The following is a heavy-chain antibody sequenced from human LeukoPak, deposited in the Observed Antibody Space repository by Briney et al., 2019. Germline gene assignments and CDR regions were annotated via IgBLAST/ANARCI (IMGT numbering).Heavy chain of an antibody. CDR3: AGDPGVSGY. CDR2: IYYSGST. D-gene: IGHD1-14*01. CDR1: GGSISSSSYY. V-gene: IGHV4-39*01. J-gene: IGHJ4*02. Sequence: TSETLSLTCTVSGGSISSSSYYWGWIRQPPGKGLEWIGSIYYSGSTYYNPSLKSRVTISVDTSKNQFSLKLSSVTAADTAVFYCAGDPGVSGYWGQGTLVTVSS.